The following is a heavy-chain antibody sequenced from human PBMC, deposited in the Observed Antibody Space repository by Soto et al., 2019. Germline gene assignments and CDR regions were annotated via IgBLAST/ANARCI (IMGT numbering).Heavy chain of an antibody. D-gene: IGHD6-19*01. Sequence: GGSLRLSCAASGLTVSYNYMSWVRQAPGKGLEWVSVIYSGGSTYYADSVKGRFTISRDNSKNTLYLQMNSLRAEDMAIYYCVGGSSSGWSHDYWGQGTLVTVSS. CDR1: GLTVSYNY. CDR3: VGGSSSGWSHDY. J-gene: IGHJ4*02. V-gene: IGHV3-53*01. CDR2: IYSGGST.